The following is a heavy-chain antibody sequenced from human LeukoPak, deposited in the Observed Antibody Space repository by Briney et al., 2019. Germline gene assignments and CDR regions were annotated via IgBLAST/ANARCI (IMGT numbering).Heavy chain of an antibody. D-gene: IGHD2-8*01. CDR3: ATSNPVLMVYAIRWYFDL. CDR2: ISAYNGNT. J-gene: IGHJ2*01. CDR1: GYTFTSYG. Sequence: ASVKVSCKASGYTFTSYGISWVRQAPGQGLEWMGWISAYNGNTNYAQKLQGRVTMTTDTSTSTAYMELRSLRSDDTAVYYCATSNPVLMVYAIRWYFDLWGRGTLVTVSS. V-gene: IGHV1-18*01.